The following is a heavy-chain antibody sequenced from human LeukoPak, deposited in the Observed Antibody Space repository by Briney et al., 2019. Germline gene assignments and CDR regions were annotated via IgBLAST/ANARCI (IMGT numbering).Heavy chain of an antibody. D-gene: IGHD3-10*01. J-gene: IGHJ5*02. Sequence: PSETLSLTCTVSGGSISSGGYFWSWIRQSPGKGLEWIGYIYHRGTTYYNPSLKSRVTISVDWSKNQFSLNLSSVTAADAAVYYCARSSAHSGPLNWFDPWGQGTLVTVSS. CDR2: IYHRGTT. CDR3: ARSSAHSGPLNWFDP. CDR1: GGSISSGGYF. V-gene: IGHV4-30-2*06.